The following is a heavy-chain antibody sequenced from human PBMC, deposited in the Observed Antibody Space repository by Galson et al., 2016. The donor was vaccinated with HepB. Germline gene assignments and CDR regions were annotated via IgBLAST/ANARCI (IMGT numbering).Heavy chain of an antibody. V-gene: IGHV3-7*03. CDR1: GFTFSSYS. CDR2: IKQDGSEK. Sequence: SLRLSCAASGFTFSSYSMTRVRQAPGKGLEWVANIKQDGSEKYYVDSVKGRFTISRDNAKNSLYLQMNSLRGEDTAVYHCARGRGVDVWGQGTTVTVSS. CDR3: ARGRGVDV. J-gene: IGHJ6*02.